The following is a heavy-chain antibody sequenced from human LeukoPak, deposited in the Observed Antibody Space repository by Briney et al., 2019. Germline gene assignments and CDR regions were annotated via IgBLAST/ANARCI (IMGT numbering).Heavy chain of an antibody. J-gene: IGHJ4*02. V-gene: IGHV3-20*04. D-gene: IGHD4-17*01. CDR1: GFIFSTYS. CDR3: ARDGSDYGDYFDY. Sequence: GGSLRLSCAASGFIFSTYSMNWVRQAPGKGLEWVSGINWNGGSTGYADSVKGRFTISRDNAKNSLYLQMNSLRAEDTALYYCARDGSDYGDYFDYWGQGTLVTVSS. CDR2: INWNGGST.